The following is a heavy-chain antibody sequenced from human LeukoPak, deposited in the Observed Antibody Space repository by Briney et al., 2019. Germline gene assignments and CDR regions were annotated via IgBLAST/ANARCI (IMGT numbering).Heavy chain of an antibody. CDR2: INHSGST. D-gene: IGHD3-10*01. Sequence: PSETLSLTCAVYGGSFSGYYWSWIRQPPGKGLEWIGEINHSGSTNYNPSLKSRVTISVDTSKNQFSLKLSSVTAADTAVYYCARARYRITMVRGVTLDAFDIWGQGTMVTVSS. V-gene: IGHV4-34*01. J-gene: IGHJ3*02. CDR1: GGSFSGYY. CDR3: ARARYRITMVRGVTLDAFDI.